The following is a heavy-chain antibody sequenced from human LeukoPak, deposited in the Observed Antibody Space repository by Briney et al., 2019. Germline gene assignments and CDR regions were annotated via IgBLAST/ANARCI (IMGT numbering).Heavy chain of an antibody. Sequence: ASVKVSCKASGYTFTSYGISWVRQAPGQGLEWMGWISAYNGNTNYAQKLQGRVTMTTDTSTSTAYMELRSLRSDDTAAYYCARSMDDPTHYYYYYMDVWGKGTTVTVSS. D-gene: IGHD1-1*01. J-gene: IGHJ6*03. CDR3: ARSMDDPTHYYYYYMDV. CDR2: ISAYNGNT. V-gene: IGHV1-18*01. CDR1: GYTFTSYG.